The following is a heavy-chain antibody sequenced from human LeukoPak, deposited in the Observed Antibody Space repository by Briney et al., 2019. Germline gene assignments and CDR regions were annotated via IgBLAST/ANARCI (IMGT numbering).Heavy chain of an antibody. V-gene: IGHV4-39*07. CDR3: ARDVYYGSGSYGY. J-gene: IGHJ4*02. CDR1: GGSISSSSYY. Sequence: PSETLSLTCTVSGGSISSSSYYWGWIRQPPGKGLEWIGSIYYGGSTYYNPSLKSRVTISVDTSKNQFSLKLSSVTAADTAVYYCARDVYYGSGSYGYWGQGTLVTVSS. CDR2: IYYGGST. D-gene: IGHD3-10*01.